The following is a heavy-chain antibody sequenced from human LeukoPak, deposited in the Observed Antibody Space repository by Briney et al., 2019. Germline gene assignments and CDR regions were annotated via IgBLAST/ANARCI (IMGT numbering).Heavy chain of an antibody. CDR3: AKQGRDWLRDYYYYMDV. V-gene: IGHV3-23*01. CDR2: IGGRGGSA. Sequence: GGSLRLSCAASGFTFSSYGMSWVRQAPGKGLEWVSSIGGRGGSAYYADSVKGRFTISRDNSKNTLYLRMNSLRAEDTAVYYCAKQGRDWLRDYYYYMDVWGKGTTVTISS. J-gene: IGHJ6*03. D-gene: IGHD3-9*01. CDR1: GFTFSSYG.